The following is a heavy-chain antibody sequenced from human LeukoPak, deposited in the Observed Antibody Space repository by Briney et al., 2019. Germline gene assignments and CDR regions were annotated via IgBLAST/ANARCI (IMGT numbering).Heavy chain of an antibody. CDR3: ARVPMVRGVPTAHPFDY. V-gene: IGHV4-34*01. CDR2: INHSGST. CDR1: GGSFSGYY. J-gene: IGHJ4*02. D-gene: IGHD3-10*01. Sequence: SETLSLTCAVYGGSFSGYYWSWIRQPPGKGLEWIGEINHSGSTNYNPSLKSRVTISVDTSKNKFSLKLSSVTAADTAVYYCARVPMVRGVPTAHPFDYWGQGTLVTVSS.